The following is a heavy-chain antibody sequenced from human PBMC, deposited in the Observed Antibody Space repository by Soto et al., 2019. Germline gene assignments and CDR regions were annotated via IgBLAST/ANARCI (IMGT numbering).Heavy chain of an antibody. Sequence: QVQLQESGPGLVKPSETLSLTCTVSGGSVSSGSYYWSWIRQPPGKGLEWIGYIYYSGSTNYNPSLKSRVTISVDPSKNQFSLKLSSVTAADTAVYYCASDGVWDGMDVWGQGTTVTVSS. CDR1: GGSVSSGSYY. V-gene: IGHV4-61*01. CDR3: ASDGVWDGMDV. J-gene: IGHJ6*02. CDR2: IYYSGST. D-gene: IGHD1-26*01.